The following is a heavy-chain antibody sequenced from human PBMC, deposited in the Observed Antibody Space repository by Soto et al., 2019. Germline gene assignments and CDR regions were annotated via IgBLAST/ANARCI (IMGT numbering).Heavy chain of an antibody. V-gene: IGHV3-30-3*01. CDR3: ARDPLWGTAMVLWYFDL. Sequence: GGSLRLSCVASGFTFSSYAMHWVRRAPGKGLEWVAVISYDGSNKYYADSVKGRFTISRDNSKNTLYLQMNSLRAEDTAVYYCARDPLWGTAMVLWYFDLWGRGTLVTVSS. D-gene: IGHD5-18*01. CDR2: ISYDGSNK. CDR1: GFTFSSYA. J-gene: IGHJ2*01.